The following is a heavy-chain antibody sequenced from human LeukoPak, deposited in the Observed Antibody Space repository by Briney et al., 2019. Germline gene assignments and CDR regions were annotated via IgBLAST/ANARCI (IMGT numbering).Heavy chain of an antibody. V-gene: IGHV1-46*03. J-gene: IGHJ4*01. D-gene: IGHD3-16*01. CDR1: RYTFTSYY. Sequence: ASVKVSCKASRYTFTSYYMHSVRQAPGEGLEWMGIINPSGCSTHYAQKFQGRVTMTTQTSPRTLYISLCSLRSEDTPGYYCALVSRVRGGCDPSGYWGHRTLVTVCS. CDR3: ALVSRVRGGCDPSGY. CDR2: INPSGCST.